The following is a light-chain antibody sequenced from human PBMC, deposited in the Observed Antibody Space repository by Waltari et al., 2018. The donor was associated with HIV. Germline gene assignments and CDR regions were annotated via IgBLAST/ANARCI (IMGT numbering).Light chain of an antibody. Sequence: QSVLTQPPSASGTPGQRVTISCSGSSSNIGSNTVNWYQQLPGTAPKLLIYSNNQRPSGVPARVSCSKAGTSASLAISGLQSEDEADYYCAAWDDSLNGHVVFGGGTKLTVL. CDR2: SNN. CDR1: SSNIGSNT. CDR3: AAWDDSLNGHVV. J-gene: IGLJ2*01. V-gene: IGLV1-44*01.